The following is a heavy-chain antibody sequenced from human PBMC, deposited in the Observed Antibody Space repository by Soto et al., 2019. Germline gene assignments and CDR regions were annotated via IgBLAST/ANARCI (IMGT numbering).Heavy chain of an antibody. D-gene: IGHD6-25*01. V-gene: IGHV4-38-2*01. CDR1: GYSISSGHS. J-gene: IGHJ6*02. Sequence: PSETRSLTCAVSGYSISSGHSWGWIRQPPGKGLEWIGSIFHTGSTYYNPSLKSRVTLSVDTSKNQFSLKLSSVTAADTAVYFCATLPRLDGMDVWGQGTTVTVSS. CDR3: ATLPRLDGMDV. CDR2: IFHTGST.